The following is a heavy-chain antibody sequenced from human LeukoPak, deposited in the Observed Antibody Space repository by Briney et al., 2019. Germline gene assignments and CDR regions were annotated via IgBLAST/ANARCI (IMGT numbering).Heavy chain of an antibody. D-gene: IGHD4-23*01. CDR2: IKQDGSEK. J-gene: IGHJ4*02. CDR1: GFTFSSYW. V-gene: IGHV3-7*03. Sequence: GGSLRLSCAASGFTFSSYWMTWIRQAPGKGLEWVANIKQDGSEKYYVDSVKGRFTISRDNAKNSLYLQMNSLRAEDTAVYYCASSRSTVVTDSFDYWGQGTLVTVSS. CDR3: ASSRSTVVTDSFDY.